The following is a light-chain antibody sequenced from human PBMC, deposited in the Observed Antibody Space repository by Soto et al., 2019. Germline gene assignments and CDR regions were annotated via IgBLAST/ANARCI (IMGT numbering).Light chain of an antibody. V-gene: IGKV3-20*01. CDR2: GVS. J-gene: IGKJ1*01. Sequence: EIVLTQSPVALSLSPGERATLSCRASQSVSSTLLTWYQQKPGQAPRLLIYGVSSRDTGIPDRFSGSGSGTDFTLTISRLEPEDFAVYFCQHYGDSSWTFGQGTRVEIK. CDR3: QHYGDSSWT. CDR1: QSVSSTL.